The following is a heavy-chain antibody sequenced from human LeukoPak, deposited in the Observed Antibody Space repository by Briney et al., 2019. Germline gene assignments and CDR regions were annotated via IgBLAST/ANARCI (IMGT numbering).Heavy chain of an antibody. CDR3: AKDEVTSGGGLAS. CDR1: GFNVSGTH. V-gene: IGHV3-53*01. CDR2: MDTGGTT. J-gene: IGHJ5*01. D-gene: IGHD2-21*02. Sequence: GGSLRLSCAASGFNVSGTHMSWVRRAPGKGLEWVSAMDTGGTTYYADSVTGRFTVSRDTSRNTLFLHMDSLRAEDTAVYYCAKDEVTSGGGLASWGQGTLVIVSS.